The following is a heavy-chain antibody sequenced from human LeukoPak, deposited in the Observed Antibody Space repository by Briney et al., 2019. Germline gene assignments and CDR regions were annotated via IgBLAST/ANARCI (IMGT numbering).Heavy chain of an antibody. CDR3: ARVDYYGSGSQGPYFDY. CDR1: GYTFTGYY. J-gene: IGHJ4*02. CDR2: INPKSGDT. Sequence: ASVNVSCKSAGYTFTGYYMHWVRQAPGQGVQWMGRINPKSGDTNYAQNFQGRVTMTSDTSINTAYMELSRLRSDDTAVYFCARVDYYGSGSQGPYFDYWGQGTLVTVSS. D-gene: IGHD3-10*01. V-gene: IGHV1-2*06.